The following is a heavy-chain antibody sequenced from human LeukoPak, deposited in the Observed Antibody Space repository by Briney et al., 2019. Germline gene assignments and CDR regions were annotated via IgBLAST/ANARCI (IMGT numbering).Heavy chain of an antibody. CDR3: AKDGHELLWFGEWSDY. J-gene: IGHJ4*02. Sequence: GGSLRLSCAASGFTFSSFSMNWVRQAPGKGLEWVSYISSSSSTIYYADSVKGRFTISRDNAKNSLYLQMNSLRAEDTAVYYCAKDGHELLWFGEWSDYWGQGTLVTVSS. CDR1: GFTFSSFS. CDR2: ISSSSSTI. V-gene: IGHV3-48*04. D-gene: IGHD3-10*01.